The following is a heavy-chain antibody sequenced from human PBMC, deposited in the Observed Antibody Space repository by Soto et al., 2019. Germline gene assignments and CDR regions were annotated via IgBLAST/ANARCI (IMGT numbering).Heavy chain of an antibody. Sequence: GGSLKLGWAASGFTFSSFAMGGGRQAPGNGLEWVSTITGSGGSTFYADSVKGRFTISRDNPKNTLYLQMNSLRAEDTAIYYCASVDSGAYIPHFDYWGQGTLVTVSS. D-gene: IGHD4-17*01. CDR1: GFTFSSFA. J-gene: IGHJ4*02. CDR2: ITGSGGST. CDR3: ASVDSGAYIPHFDY. V-gene: IGHV3-23*01.